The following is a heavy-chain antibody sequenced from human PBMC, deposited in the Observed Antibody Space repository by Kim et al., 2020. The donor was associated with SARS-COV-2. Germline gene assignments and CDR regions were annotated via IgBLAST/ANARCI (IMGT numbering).Heavy chain of an antibody. J-gene: IGHJ4*02. CDR3: ARDGGLVSPYYFDY. D-gene: IGHD3-16*01. Sequence: ADSVKGRFTIARDNAKNTLYLQMNSLRAEDTAVYYCARDGGLVSPYYFDYWGQGTLVTVSS. V-gene: IGHV3-30*07.